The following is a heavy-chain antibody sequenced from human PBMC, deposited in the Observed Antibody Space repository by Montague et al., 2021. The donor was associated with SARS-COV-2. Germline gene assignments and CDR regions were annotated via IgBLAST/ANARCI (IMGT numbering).Heavy chain of an antibody. V-gene: IGHV4-4*07. J-gene: IGHJ4*02. Sequence: SETLSLTCTVSGGSISTYPWSWIRQPAGKALEWIGRIHSNGDTTYNPSLKSRVTMSVDTSKNQFSLKMTSVTAADTAMYYCARGGGHYYSPLNNWGQGNLVTVSS. CDR1: GGSISTYP. CDR2: IHSNGDT. D-gene: IGHD2-21*02. CDR3: ARGGGHYYSPLNN.